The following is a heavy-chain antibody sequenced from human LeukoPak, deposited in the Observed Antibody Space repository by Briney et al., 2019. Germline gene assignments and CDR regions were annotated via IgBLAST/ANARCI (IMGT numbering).Heavy chain of an antibody. D-gene: IGHD3-22*01. Sequence: ASVKVSCKASGYTSTSYGISWVRQAPGQGLEWMGWISAYNGNTNYAQKLQGRVTMTTDTSTSTAYMELRSLRSDDTAVYYCASLYQGYYYDSSGPGAFDIWGQGTMVTVSS. CDR1: GYTSTSYG. V-gene: IGHV1-18*01. J-gene: IGHJ3*02. CDR2: ISAYNGNT. CDR3: ASLYQGYYYDSSGPGAFDI.